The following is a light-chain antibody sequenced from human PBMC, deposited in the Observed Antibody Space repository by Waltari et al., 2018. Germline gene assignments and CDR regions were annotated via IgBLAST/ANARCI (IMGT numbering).Light chain of an antibody. Sequence: DIQMTQSPPSLSASVGDRVTITCRASQSISTYLIWYQHKQGKAPKLLIFGTPSLQSGVPSRFSGSGSGTEFTLTISSLQPEDFATYFCQQSYSVPYTFGQGTKLE. CDR3: QQSYSVPYT. CDR2: GTP. J-gene: IGKJ2*01. V-gene: IGKV1-39*01. CDR1: QSISTY.